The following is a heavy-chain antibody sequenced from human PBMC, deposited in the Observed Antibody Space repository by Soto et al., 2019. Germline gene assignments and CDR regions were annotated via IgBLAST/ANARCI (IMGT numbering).Heavy chain of an antibody. Sequence: PGGSLRLSCGASGFTFSNYIMTWVRQVPGQGLEWVSSISSDSTYIYYTDSVKGRFTISRDNAKNSLYLQMDSLRAEDAAVYYCVRDSLQRKIWGQGTLVTVSS. J-gene: IGHJ4*02. CDR1: GFTFSNYI. CDR2: ISSDSTYI. CDR3: VRDSLQRKI. V-gene: IGHV3-21*06. D-gene: IGHD3-16*02.